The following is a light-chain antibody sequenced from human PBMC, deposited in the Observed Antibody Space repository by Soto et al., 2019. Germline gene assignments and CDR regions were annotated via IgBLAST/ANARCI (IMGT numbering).Light chain of an antibody. CDR1: QRVISGY. Sequence: EVLLTQPQGPLSLSPGERATLSCRASQRVISGYVAWYQQKPGQAPRLLIYGASSRATGIPDRFRASASGTDFTLTISRLEPEDFAVYFCQQYGGAPAITFGQGTRLEIK. J-gene: IGKJ5*01. CDR3: QQYGGAPAIT. CDR2: GAS. V-gene: IGKV3-20*01.